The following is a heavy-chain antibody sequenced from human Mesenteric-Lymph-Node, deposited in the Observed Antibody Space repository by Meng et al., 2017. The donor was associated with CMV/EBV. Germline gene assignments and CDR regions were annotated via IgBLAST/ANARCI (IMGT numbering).Heavy chain of an antibody. CDR3: ARDPRALERSGAGMDV. V-gene: IGHV3-11*01. J-gene: IGHJ6*02. CDR2: ITSSGTNM. Sequence: GGSLRLSCAASGLTFSDYYMTWIRQAPGKGLEWVSYITSSGTNMDYADSVKGRFTISRDNAKNSMYLQMNSLRAEDTAVYYCARDPRALERSGAGMDVWGQGTTVTVSS. D-gene: IGHD3-10*01. CDR1: GLTFSDYY.